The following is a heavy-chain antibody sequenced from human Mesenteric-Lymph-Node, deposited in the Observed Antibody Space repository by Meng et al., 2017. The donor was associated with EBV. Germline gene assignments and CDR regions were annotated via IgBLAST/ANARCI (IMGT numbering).Heavy chain of an antibody. D-gene: IGHD4-11*01. J-gene: IGHJ5*02. CDR2: INHSGVA. CDR3: ASRGDGIYSNYDWFDR. CDR1: GGSFSGYY. Sequence: QEQLQEGGAGLLTPSENLSLTCGVYGGSFSGYYWSWIRQHPRKGLEWIGEINHSGVASYHPSLRSRVIISLDTSKNQFSLKLNSVTAADTAVYYCASRGDGIYSNYDWFDRWGQGTLVTVSS. V-gene: IGHV4-34*01.